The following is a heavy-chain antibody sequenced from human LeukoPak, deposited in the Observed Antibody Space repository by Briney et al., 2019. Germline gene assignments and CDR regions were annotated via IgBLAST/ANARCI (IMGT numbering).Heavy chain of an antibody. CDR3: ATEQWLAPPPDS. V-gene: IGHV3-74*01. CDR1: GFTFSKYW. CDR2: INTDGTVT. J-gene: IGHJ4*02. Sequence: GGSLRLSCAASGFTFSKYWMLWDRQAPGKGLKSVSRINTDGTVTTYADSVKGRFTVSRDNADNTMFLQMNSVRDEDTAVYYCATEQWLAPPPDSWGQGTPVTVSS. D-gene: IGHD6-19*01.